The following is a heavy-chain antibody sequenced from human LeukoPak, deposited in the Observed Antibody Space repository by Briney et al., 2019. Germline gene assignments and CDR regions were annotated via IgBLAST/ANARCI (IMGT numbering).Heavy chain of an antibody. CDR3: AKLYGSGTSTNFFDY. D-gene: IGHD3-10*01. CDR1: GDSISSYY. Sequence: PSETLSLTCSVSGDSISSYYWNWIRQPPGKGLEWIGYIYYSGSTNYNPSLKSRVTISVDTSKNQFPLKLSSVTAADTAVYYCAKLYGSGTSTNFFDYWGQGTLVTVSS. V-gene: IGHV4-59*01. CDR2: IYYSGST. J-gene: IGHJ4*02.